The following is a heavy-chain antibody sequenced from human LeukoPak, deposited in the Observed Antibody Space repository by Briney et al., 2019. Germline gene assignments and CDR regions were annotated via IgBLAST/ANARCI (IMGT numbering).Heavy chain of an antibody. CDR2: ISGSGGST. CDR1: GFTFSSYA. Sequence: GGSLRLSCAASGFTFSSYAMSWVRQAPGKGLEWVSAISGSGGSTYYADSVKGRFTISRDNSKNTLYLQMNSLRAEDTAVYYCAKRCVGPLIGVRGVLNWFDPWGQGTLVTVSS. D-gene: IGHD3-10*01. J-gene: IGHJ5*02. V-gene: IGHV3-23*01. CDR3: AKRCVGPLIGVRGVLNWFDP.